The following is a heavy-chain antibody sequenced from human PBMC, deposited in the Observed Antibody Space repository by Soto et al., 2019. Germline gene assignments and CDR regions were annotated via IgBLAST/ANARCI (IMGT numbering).Heavy chain of an antibody. D-gene: IGHD3-9*01. CDR1: GFSLSTGGVA. CDR2: IYWNDDK. V-gene: IGHV2-5*01. CDR3: ANKLRYLDTLDV. J-gene: IGHJ6*01. Sequence: QITLEESAPTLVRPTQTLRLSCIFSGFSLSTGGVAVGWIRQPPGKALEWLALIYWNDDKHYRPSLKTRLTVTKDTAKNQVVLTMTHVAPVDTATYDCANKLRYLDTLDVWGRGTTVTGSS.